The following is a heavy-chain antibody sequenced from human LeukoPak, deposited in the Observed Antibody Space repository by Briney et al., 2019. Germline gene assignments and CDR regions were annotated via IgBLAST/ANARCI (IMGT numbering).Heavy chain of an antibody. J-gene: IGHJ6*03. V-gene: IGHV3-74*01. CDR1: GFTFSTYW. Sequence: PGGSLRLSCAASGFTFSTYWMHWVRDAPGKGLVWVSSINFKGSMIKYADSVNGRFTISRDNAKNTVYLQMNTLRAEDTSVYYCVRSPPQVARKYYYHYMDVWGKGTTVTVSS. D-gene: IGHD2-15*01. CDR2: INFKGSMI. CDR3: VRSPPQVARKYYYHYMDV.